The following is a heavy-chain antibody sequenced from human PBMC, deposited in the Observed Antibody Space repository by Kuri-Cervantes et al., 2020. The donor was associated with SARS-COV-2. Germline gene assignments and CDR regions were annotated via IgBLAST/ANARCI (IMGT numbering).Heavy chain of an antibody. CDR1: GFTFSDYY. D-gene: IGHD6-13*01. CDR3: ARRGSSWYYFDF. J-gene: IGHJ4*02. V-gene: IGHV3-11*06. CDR2: ISSSSSYT. Sequence: GGSLRLSCAASGFTFSDYYMSWIRQAPGKGLEWVSYISSSSSYTNYADSVKGRFTISRDNAKKSVYLQMNSLEADDTAVYYCARRGSSWYYFDFWGQGSLVTVCS.